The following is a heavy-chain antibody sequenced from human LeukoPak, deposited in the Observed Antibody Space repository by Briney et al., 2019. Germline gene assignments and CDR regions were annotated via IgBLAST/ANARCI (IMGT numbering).Heavy chain of an antibody. D-gene: IGHD5-12*01. CDR2: INPSGGST. Sequence: ASVKVSCKASGYTFTSYYMHWVRQAPGQGLEWMGIINPSGGSTSYAQKFQGRVTMTRDTSTSTVYMELSSLRSEDTAVYYCAREAPPYSGYDWSDAFDIWGQGTMVTVSS. CDR1: GYTFTSYY. J-gene: IGHJ3*02. CDR3: AREAPPYSGYDWSDAFDI. V-gene: IGHV1-46*01.